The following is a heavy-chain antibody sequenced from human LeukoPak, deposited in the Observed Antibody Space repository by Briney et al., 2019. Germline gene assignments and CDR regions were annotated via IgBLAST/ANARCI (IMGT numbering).Heavy chain of an antibody. J-gene: IGHJ4*02. CDR2: IIPILGIA. Sequence: GSSVKDSCKASGGTFSSYTIRWVRQAPGQGLEWIGRIIPILGIANYAQKFQGRVTITADKSTSTAYMELSSLRSEDTAVYYCARDRGSITMIASPGYYFDYWGQGTLVTVSS. V-gene: IGHV1-69*04. D-gene: IGHD3-22*01. CDR1: GGTFSSYT. CDR3: ARDRGSITMIASPGYYFDY.